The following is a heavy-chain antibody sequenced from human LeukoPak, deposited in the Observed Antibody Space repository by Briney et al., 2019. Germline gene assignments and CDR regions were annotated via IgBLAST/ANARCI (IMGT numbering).Heavy chain of an antibody. CDR3: ARAEDTSVRGVPYIFDY. Sequence: PSETLSLTCAVSGYSISSGYYWGWIRQPPGKGLEWIGTVHHSGSTYYNPSLKSRVTISVDTSKNQFSLKLSSVTAADTAVYYCARAEDTSVRGVPYIFDYWGQGTLVTVSS. CDR2: VHHSGST. D-gene: IGHD3-10*01. V-gene: IGHV4-38-2*01. CDR1: GYSISSGYY. J-gene: IGHJ4*02.